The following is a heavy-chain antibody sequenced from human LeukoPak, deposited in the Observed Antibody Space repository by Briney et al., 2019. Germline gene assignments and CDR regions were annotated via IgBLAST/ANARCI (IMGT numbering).Heavy chain of an antibody. CDR1: GFTFSNAW. CDR2: IKSKTDGGTT. CDR3: AKDPNDSSGYYPDY. V-gene: IGHV3-15*01. D-gene: IGHD3-22*01. Sequence: GGSLRLSCAASGFTFSNAWMSWVRQAPGEGLEWVGRIKSKTDGGTTDYAAPVKGRFTISRDDSKNTLYLQMNSLRAEDTAVYYCAKDPNDSSGYYPDYWGQGTLVTVSS. J-gene: IGHJ4*02.